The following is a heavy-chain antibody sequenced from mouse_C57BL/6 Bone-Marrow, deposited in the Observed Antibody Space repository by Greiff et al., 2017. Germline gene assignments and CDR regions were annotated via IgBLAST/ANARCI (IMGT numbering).Heavy chain of an antibody. J-gene: IGHJ2*01. CDR1: EYEFPSHD. V-gene: IGHV5-2*01. Sequence: DVHLVEPGGGLVQPGASLKLSCESNEYEFPSHDMPWVRKTPEKRLELVAALNPAGGSTNYPDTMERRFIISRDNTKKTLYLQMSSLRSADTALDYYERQDDYYGYWGQGTTLTVSS. CDR2: LNPAGGST. CDR3: ERQDDYYGY. D-gene: IGHD1-1*01.